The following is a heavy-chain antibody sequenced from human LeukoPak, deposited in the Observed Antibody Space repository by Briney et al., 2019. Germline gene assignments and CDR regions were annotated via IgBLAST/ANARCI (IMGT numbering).Heavy chain of an antibody. CDR1: GGSISSYY. Sequence: SETLSLTCTVSGGSISSYYWSWIRQPAGNGLEWIGRIYTSGSTNYNPSLKSRVTMSVDTSKNQFSLKLSSVTAADTAVYYCAREAHGSGSYYRFDYWGQGTLVTVSS. CDR2: IYTSGST. V-gene: IGHV4-4*07. CDR3: AREAHGSGSYYRFDY. J-gene: IGHJ4*02. D-gene: IGHD3-10*01.